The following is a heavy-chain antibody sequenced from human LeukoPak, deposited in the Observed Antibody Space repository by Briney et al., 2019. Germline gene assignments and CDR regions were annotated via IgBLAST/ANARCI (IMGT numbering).Heavy chain of an antibody. CDR3: ARAGAAGSFSWFDP. J-gene: IGHJ5*02. Sequence: SETLSLTCTVSGGSISSSSCYWGWIRQPPGKGLEWIGSIYYSGSTYYNPSLKSRVTISVDTSKNQFSLKLSSVTAADTAVYYCARAGAAGSFSWFDPWGQGTLVTVSS. CDR2: IYYSGST. V-gene: IGHV4-39*07. CDR1: GGSISSSSCY. D-gene: IGHD6-13*01.